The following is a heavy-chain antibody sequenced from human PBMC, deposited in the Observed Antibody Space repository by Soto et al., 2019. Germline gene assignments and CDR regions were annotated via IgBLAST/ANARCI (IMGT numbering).Heavy chain of an antibody. D-gene: IGHD4-17*01. J-gene: IGHJ6*02. CDR3: ARGGATVTTLGYYYYGMDV. CDR1: GGSFSGYY. CDR2: INHSGST. Sequence: QVQLQQWGAGLLKPSETLSLTCAVYGGSFSGYYWSWIRQPPGKGLEWIGEINHSGSTNYNPSLKRRVTISVDTSKNQFSLKLSSVTAADTAVYYCARGGATVTTLGYYYYGMDVWGQGTTVTVSS. V-gene: IGHV4-34*01.